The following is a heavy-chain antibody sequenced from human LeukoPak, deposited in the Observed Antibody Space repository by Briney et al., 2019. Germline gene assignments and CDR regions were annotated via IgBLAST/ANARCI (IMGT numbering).Heavy chain of an antibody. CDR3: ARVMMGATVTTFHYYCMDV. V-gene: IGHV3-21*01. J-gene: IGHJ6*03. CDR1: GFTFSHYS. Sequence: GGSLRLSCAASGFTFSHYSIDWVRQAPGKGLERVASITSSSSHIYYADSVKGRFTISRDNAKNALYLQMNSLRAEDTAIYYCARVMMGATVTTFHYYCMDVWGVGTTATVSS. CDR2: ITSSSSHI. D-gene: IGHD4-11*01.